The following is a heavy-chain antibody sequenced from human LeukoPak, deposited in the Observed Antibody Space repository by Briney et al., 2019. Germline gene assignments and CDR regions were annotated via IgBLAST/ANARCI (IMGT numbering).Heavy chain of an antibody. Sequence: PGGSLRLSCAASGFTFSSYEMNWVRQAPGKGLEWVSYISSSGSTIYYADSVRGRFTISRDNAKKSLYLQMNSLRAEDTAVYYCARGPYASGSYYRGGYYYYMDVWGKGTTVTISS. V-gene: IGHV3-48*03. CDR1: GFTFSSYE. CDR3: ARGPYASGSYYRGGYYYYMDV. CDR2: ISSSGSTI. D-gene: IGHD3-10*01. J-gene: IGHJ6*03.